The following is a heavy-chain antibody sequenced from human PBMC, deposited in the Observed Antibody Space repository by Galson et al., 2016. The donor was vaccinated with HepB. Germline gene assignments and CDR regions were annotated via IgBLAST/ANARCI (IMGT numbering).Heavy chain of an antibody. CDR3: ARLLLVGPAEYFHH. CDR1: GFIFSSDY. V-gene: IGHV3-7*03. D-gene: IGHD3-9*01. J-gene: IGHJ1*01. CDR2: IKPDGSRQ. Sequence: SLRLSCAASGFIFSSDYMSWVRQLPGKGLERVAKIKPDGSRQFYVDSVKGLFTIPRDNAKSSQYLLMNSLRADDTAVYYCARLLLVGPAEYFHHWGQGTLVTVSS.